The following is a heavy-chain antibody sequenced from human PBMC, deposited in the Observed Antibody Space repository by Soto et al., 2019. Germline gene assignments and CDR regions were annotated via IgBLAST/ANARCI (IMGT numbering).Heavy chain of an antibody. Sequence: EVQLVESGGALVQPGGSLRLSFAASGFKFNIYSMNWVRQAPGKGLEWSAYITSDTKTIKYGDSVKGRFTISRDNAKNSVYLQMNSLSDEDTAVYYCARSVEGHFDYWGQGTVVTVSS. CDR2: ITSDTKTI. CDR3: ARSVEGHFDY. CDR1: GFKFNIYS. J-gene: IGHJ4*02. D-gene: IGHD6-19*01. V-gene: IGHV3-48*02.